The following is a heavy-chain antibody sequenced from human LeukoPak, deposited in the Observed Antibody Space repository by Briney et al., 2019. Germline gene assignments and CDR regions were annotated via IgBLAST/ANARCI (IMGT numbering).Heavy chain of an antibody. Sequence: GGSLRLSCAASGFSLSNYWISWVRQAPGKGLEWVANIKLDGSEKYCVNSVKGRFTISRDNAKNSLNLQMNSLRAEDTAVYYCARETRGSYVPGLDSWGQGTLVTVSS. V-gene: IGHV3-7*01. CDR1: GFSLSNYW. D-gene: IGHD1-26*01. CDR3: ARETRGSYVPGLDS. CDR2: IKLDGSEK. J-gene: IGHJ4*02.